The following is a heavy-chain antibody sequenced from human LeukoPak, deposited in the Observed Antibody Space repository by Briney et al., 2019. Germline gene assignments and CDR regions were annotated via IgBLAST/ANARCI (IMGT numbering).Heavy chain of an antibody. V-gene: IGHV4-39*07. CDR2: IYYSGST. CDR1: GGSISSSSYY. J-gene: IGHJ4*02. D-gene: IGHD2-8*02. Sequence: SETLSLTCTVSGGSISSSSYYWGWIRQPPGKGLEWIGSIYYSGSTYYNPSLKSRVTISVDTSKNQFSLKLSSVTAADTAVYYCTRGTGGWPYYFDYWGQGTLVTVSS. CDR3: TRGTGGWPYYFDY.